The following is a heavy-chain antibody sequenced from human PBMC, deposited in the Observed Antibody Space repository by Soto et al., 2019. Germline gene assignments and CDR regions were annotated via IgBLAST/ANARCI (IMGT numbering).Heavy chain of an antibody. J-gene: IGHJ6*02. CDR3: AGDRVVYSSPIRDYYYGMDV. CDR1: GGSISSGGYY. Sequence: QVQLQESGPGLVKPSQTLSLTCTVSGGSISSGGYYWSWIRQHPGKGLEWIGYIHYRGITYYNLSLKSRVHVSVDTSKHQFSLKLSSVTAADTAVYYCAGDRVVYSSPIRDYYYGMDVWGQGTTVTVSS. V-gene: IGHV4-31*03. CDR2: IHYRGIT. D-gene: IGHD1-20*01.